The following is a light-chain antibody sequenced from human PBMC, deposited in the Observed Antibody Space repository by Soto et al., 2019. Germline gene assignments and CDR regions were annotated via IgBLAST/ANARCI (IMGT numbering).Light chain of an antibody. CDR2: DNN. V-gene: IGLV1-51*01. J-gene: IGLJ2*01. CDR3: GTWDSSLSAGV. CDR1: RSNIGNNY. Sequence: QYVLTQPPSVSEAPGQKVTISCSGSRSNIGNNYVSWYQQLPGTAPKLLIYDNNERPSGIPDRFSGSKSGTSATLGITGLQTGVEADYYCGTWDSSLSAGVLGGGTKLTVL.